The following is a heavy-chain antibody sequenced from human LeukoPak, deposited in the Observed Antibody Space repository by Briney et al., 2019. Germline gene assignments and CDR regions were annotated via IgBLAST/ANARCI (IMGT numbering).Heavy chain of an antibody. CDR2: ISGSGGST. V-gene: IGHV3-23*01. D-gene: IGHD6-13*01. J-gene: IGHJ4*02. Sequence: PGGSLRLSCAASGFTFSSYAMSWVRQAPGKGLEWVSAISGSGGSTYYADSVKGRFTISRDNSKNTLYLQMNSLRAEDTAVYYCAKDPFFRSSWYDIRSYYFDYWGQGTLVTVSS. CDR3: AKDPFFRSSWYDIRSYYFDY. CDR1: GFTFSSYA.